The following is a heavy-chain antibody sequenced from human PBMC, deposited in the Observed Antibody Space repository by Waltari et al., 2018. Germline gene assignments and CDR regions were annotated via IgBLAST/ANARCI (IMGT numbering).Heavy chain of an antibody. CDR2: ITWDGRST. CDR1: GFTFDDFA. D-gene: IGHD3-9*01. V-gene: IGHV3-43D*04. CDR3: VQEAAGYDSLIANGLDV. J-gene: IGHJ6*02. Sequence: EVQLEESVGGVVQPGGSLRLSCSASGFTFDDFAMHWVRQAPGKGLEWVSLITWDGRSTYYADSVKGRFAISRDNGKDFLYLQMNSLRPEDTALYYCVQEAAGYDSLIANGLDVWGQGTTVTVSS.